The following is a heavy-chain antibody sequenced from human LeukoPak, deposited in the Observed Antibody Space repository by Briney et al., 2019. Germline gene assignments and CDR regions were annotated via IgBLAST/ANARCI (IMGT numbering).Heavy chain of an antibody. CDR3: TRDRYSSGPVGAFDI. CDR1: GFTFSTYE. V-gene: IGHV3-48*03. D-gene: IGHD6-25*01. Sequence: GGSLRLSCAASGFTFSTYEMNWVRQAPGKGLEWISYISGSGSTRYYADSVMGRFTISRDNAENSLFLQMNSLKVDDTAVYYCTRDRYSSGPVGAFDIWGQGTMLTVSS. J-gene: IGHJ3*02. CDR2: ISGSGSTR.